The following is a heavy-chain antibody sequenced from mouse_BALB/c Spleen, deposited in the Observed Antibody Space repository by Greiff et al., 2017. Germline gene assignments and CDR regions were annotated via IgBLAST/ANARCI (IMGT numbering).Heavy chain of an antibody. V-gene: IGHV1-4*01. Sequence: QVQLQQSGAELARPGASVKMSCKASGYTFTSYTMHWVKQRPGQGLEWIGYINPSSGYTNYNQKFKDKATLTADKSSSTAYMQLSSLTSEDSAVYYCARSGYYGNYGGFYYFDYWGQGTTLTVSS. J-gene: IGHJ2*01. CDR3: ARSGYYGNYGGFYYFDY. D-gene: IGHD2-1*01. CDR2: INPSSGYT. CDR1: GYTFTSYT.